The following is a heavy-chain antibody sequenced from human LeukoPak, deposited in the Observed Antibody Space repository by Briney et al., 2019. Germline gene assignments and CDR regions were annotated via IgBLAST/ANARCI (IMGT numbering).Heavy chain of an antibody. CDR1: GGTFSRYA. D-gene: IGHD2-2*01. CDR2: IIPKFDIA. V-gene: IGHV1-69*04. CDR3: ARDGNFVVVPAAFNY. J-gene: IGHJ4*02. Sequence: ASVKVSCKASGGTFSRYAINWVRQAPGQGLEWMGRIIPKFDIADYAQKFRGRVTITADKSTSAAHMELSSLRSEDTAVYYCARDGNFVVVPAAFNYWGQGTLVTVSS.